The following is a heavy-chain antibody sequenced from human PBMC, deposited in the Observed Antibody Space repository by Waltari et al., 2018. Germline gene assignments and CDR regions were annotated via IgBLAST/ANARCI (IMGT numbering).Heavy chain of an antibody. CDR1: GYTFTGYY. J-gene: IGHJ4*02. V-gene: IGHV1-2*06. CDR3: AVSGIAETYYFDY. D-gene: IGHD6-13*01. CDR2: INPNMGGT. Sequence: QVQLVQSGAEVKKPGASVKVSCKASGYTFTGYYMHWVRQAPGQGLEWMGRINPNMGGTNYAQKFQGRVTMTRDTSISTAYMELSRLRSDDTAVYYCAVSGIAETYYFDYWGQGTLVTVSS.